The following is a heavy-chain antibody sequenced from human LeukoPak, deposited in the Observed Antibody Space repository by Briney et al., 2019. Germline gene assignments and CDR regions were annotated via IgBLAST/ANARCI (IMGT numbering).Heavy chain of an antibody. Sequence: GGSLRLSCAASGFTFRSYEMNWVRQAPGKGLEWISYITSSGSTIYYADSVKGRFTISRDNAKNSLYLQMNSLRAEDTAVYYCARDADFASGWYGGWFDPWGQGTLVTVSS. V-gene: IGHV3-48*03. CDR3: ARDADFASGWYGGWFDP. CDR1: GFTFRSYE. D-gene: IGHD6-19*01. J-gene: IGHJ5*02. CDR2: ITSSGSTI.